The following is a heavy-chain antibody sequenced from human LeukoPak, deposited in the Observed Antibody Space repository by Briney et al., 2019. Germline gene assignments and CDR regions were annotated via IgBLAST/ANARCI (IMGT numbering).Heavy chain of an antibody. CDR2: IGSAGSNR. V-gene: IGHV3-33*06. CDR1: KFLLSHFG. J-gene: IGHJ4*02. Sequence: PGRSLTLSCAASKFLLSHFGMQWVRQAPRKGLEWVAVIGSAGSNRYYADSVKGRFTVSRDNSHNTVYLQMNDLRPEDTAVYYCANDAQRGFDYSNSLEKWGQGTLVTVSS. CDR3: ANDAQRGFDYSNSLEK. D-gene: IGHD4-11*01.